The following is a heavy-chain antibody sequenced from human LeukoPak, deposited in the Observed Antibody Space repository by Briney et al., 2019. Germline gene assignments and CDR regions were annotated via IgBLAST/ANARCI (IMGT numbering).Heavy chain of an antibody. CDR2: VIPIFGTA. V-gene: IGHV1-69*13. D-gene: IGHD5-12*01. CDR1: GVTFSSYA. Sequence: SVKVSCKASGVTFSSYAISWVRQAPGQGLEWMGGVIPIFGTANYAQKFQGRVTITADGSVTTAYMELSSLRSEDPAVYYSARDQNPYSGYDLSAFDIWGQGTMVTVSS. J-gene: IGHJ3*02. CDR3: ARDQNPYSGYDLSAFDI.